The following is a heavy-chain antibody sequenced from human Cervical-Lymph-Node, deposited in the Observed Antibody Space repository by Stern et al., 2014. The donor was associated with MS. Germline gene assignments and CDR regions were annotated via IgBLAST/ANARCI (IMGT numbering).Heavy chain of an antibody. CDR2: ITPVFASA. D-gene: IGHD1-1*01. J-gene: IGHJ6*01. CDR1: GDTFTDYA. Sequence: QVQLVQSGAEVKKPGSSVKVSCKASGDTFTDYAISWVRQAPGQGPEWMGGITPVFASADYAQKFQGRLTITADKSTSTAYMDLSSLTSEDTAVYYCAREVGSLAMDVWGQGTTVIVSS. CDR3: AREVGSLAMDV. V-gene: IGHV1-69*06.